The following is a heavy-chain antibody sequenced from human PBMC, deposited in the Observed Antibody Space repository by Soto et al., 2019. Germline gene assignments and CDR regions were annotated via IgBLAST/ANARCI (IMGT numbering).Heavy chain of an antibody. V-gene: IGHV1-24*01. J-gene: IGHJ4*02. Sequence: ASVKASCKVSGYTLTELSMHWVRQAPGKGLEWMGGFDPEDGETIYAQKFQGRVTMTEDTSTDTAYMELSSLRSEDTAVYYCATAPKRITIFGVVPGWGQGTLVTVSS. CDR3: ATAPKRITIFGVVPG. CDR1: GYTLTELS. D-gene: IGHD3-3*01. CDR2: FDPEDGET.